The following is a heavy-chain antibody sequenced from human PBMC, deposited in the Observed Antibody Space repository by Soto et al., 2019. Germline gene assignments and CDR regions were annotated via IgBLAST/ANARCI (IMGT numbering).Heavy chain of an antibody. CDR3: ARLIGTSWFVG. Sequence: QTLSLTCAISGDSVSSNIVTWDWIRQSPSRGLEWLGRTYYRSQWFNDYAVSVKSRMTINADTSKNQFSLQLNYVTPEDTAVYYCARLIGTSWFVGWGQGTPVTVSS. J-gene: IGHJ4*02. V-gene: IGHV6-1*01. CDR1: GDSVSSNIVT. CDR2: TYYRSQWFN. D-gene: IGHD6-13*01.